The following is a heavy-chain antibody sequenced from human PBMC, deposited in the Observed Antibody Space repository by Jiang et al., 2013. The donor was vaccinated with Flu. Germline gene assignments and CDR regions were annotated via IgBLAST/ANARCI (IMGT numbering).Heavy chain of an antibody. Sequence: GAEVKKPGTSVKVSCKASGFTFTSSAVQWVRQARGQRLEWIGWIVVGSGNTNYAQKFQERVTITRDMSTSTAYMELSSLRSEDTAVYYCAGGGAAADLWGSPWGQGTLVTVSS. CDR1: GFTFTSSA. V-gene: IGHV1-58*01. CDR3: AGGGAAADLWGSP. J-gene: IGHJ4*02. CDR2: IVVGSGNT. D-gene: IGHD6-13*01.